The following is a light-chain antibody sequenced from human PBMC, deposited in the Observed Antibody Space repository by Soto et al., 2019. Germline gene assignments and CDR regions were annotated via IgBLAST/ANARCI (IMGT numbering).Light chain of an antibody. J-gene: IGKJ3*01. CDR1: QGIRNY. CDR2: AAS. V-gene: IGKV1-27*01. Sequence: DIQMTQSPTSLSASVGDRVTITCRASQGIRNYVAWYQQKPGKAPKLLIYAASTLQSGVPSRFSGSGSGTDFTRTINCLQPEDVATYSCQKYSSVPVFGPGTKVEIK. CDR3: QKYSSVPV.